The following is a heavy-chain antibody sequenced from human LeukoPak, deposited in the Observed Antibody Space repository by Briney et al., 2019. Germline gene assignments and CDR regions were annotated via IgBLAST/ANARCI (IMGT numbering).Heavy chain of an antibody. D-gene: IGHD2-8*01. V-gene: IGHV3-53*01. CDR2: MYSGGST. CDR3: ATNKDYFTS. CDR1: GFSVRSNY. J-gene: IGHJ4*02. Sequence: GSLRLSCAASGFSVRSNYMSWVRQSPRKALEWVSIMYSGGSTDYADSVKGRFIISGDHSKNTLYLQMNSLRAEDTAVYYCATNKDYFTSWGQGTLVSVS.